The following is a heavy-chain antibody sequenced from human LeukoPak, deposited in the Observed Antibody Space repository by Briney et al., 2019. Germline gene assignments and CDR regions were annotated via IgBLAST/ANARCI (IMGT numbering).Heavy chain of an antibody. CDR3: ARHANSDAFDI. D-gene: IGHD4/OR15-4a*01. CDR1: GGSISSYY. Sequence: SETLSLTCTVSGGSISSYYWSWIRQPPGKGLEWIGYIYYSGSTNYNPSLKSRVTISVDTSKNQFSLKLSSVTAADTAVYYCARHANSDAFDIWGQGTMVTVSS. J-gene: IGHJ3*02. V-gene: IGHV4-59*01. CDR2: IYYSGST.